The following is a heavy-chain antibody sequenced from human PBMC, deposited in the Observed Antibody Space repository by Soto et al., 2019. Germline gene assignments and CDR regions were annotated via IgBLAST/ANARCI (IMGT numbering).Heavy chain of an antibody. Sequence: SETMSLTCTFSGCYISSYDWILLRQPPGKGLEWIGSIYYSGSTYYNPSLKSRVTISVDTSKNQFSLKLSSVTAADTAVYYCARHSEYYDILTGYYMRPDFDYWGQGTLVTVSS. D-gene: IGHD3-9*01. CDR2: IYYSGST. CDR1: GCYISSYD. V-gene: IGHV4-39*01. CDR3: ARHSEYYDILTGYYMRPDFDY. J-gene: IGHJ4*02.